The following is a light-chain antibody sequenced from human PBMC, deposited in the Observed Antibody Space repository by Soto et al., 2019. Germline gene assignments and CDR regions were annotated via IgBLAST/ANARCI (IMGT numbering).Light chain of an antibody. Sequence: QSLLSHPPAVSGTPGHWVTISCSGSSSNIGSNAVNWYQQLPGTAPKLLIYSDYQRPSDVPDRFSASKSATSASLAIRGLQSEDEADYYCAAWDDGLNGYVFGTGTKVTVL. CDR1: SSNIGSNA. CDR3: AAWDDGLNGYV. CDR2: SDY. J-gene: IGLJ1*01. V-gene: IGLV1-44*01.